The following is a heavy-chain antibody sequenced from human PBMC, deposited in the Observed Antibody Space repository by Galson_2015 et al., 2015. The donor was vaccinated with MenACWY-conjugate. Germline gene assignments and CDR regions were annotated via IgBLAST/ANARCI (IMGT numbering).Heavy chain of an antibody. V-gene: IGHV3-21*01. CDR2: ISSSSSYI. Sequence: SLRLSCAASGFTFSSYSMNWVRQAPGKGLEWVSSISSSSSYIYYADSVKGRFTISRDDAKNSLYLQMNSLRAEDTAVYYCARDHPETPDDYWGQGTLVTVSS. J-gene: IGHJ4*02. CDR3: ARDHPETPDDY. CDR1: GFTFSSYS.